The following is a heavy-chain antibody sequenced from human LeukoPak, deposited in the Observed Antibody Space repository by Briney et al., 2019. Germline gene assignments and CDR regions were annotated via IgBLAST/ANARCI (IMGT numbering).Heavy chain of an antibody. D-gene: IGHD2-21*01. Sequence: ASVKVSYKASGYTFTSYDINWVRQATGQGLEWMGWMKPKSGNTGYAQKFQGRVTMTRNTSISTAYMELSSLRSEDTAVYYCARGRASRHDYWGQGTLVTVSS. CDR2: MKPKSGNT. J-gene: IGHJ4*02. V-gene: IGHV1-8*01. CDR3: ARGRASRHDY. CDR1: GYTFTSYD.